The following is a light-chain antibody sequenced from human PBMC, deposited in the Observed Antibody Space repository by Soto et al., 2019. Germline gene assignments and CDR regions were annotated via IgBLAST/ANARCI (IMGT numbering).Light chain of an antibody. CDR1: SSDIGAFDL. CDR3: SSYTVTSTRL. Sequence: QSALTQPASVSGSPGQSITISCTGTSSDIGAFDLVSWYQQHPGKAPKVIIYDVNIRPSGVSNRFSGSKSGNTASLTISGLQDEDEADYYCSSYTVTSTRLFGTGTKLTVL. V-gene: IGLV2-14*01. J-gene: IGLJ1*01. CDR2: DVN.